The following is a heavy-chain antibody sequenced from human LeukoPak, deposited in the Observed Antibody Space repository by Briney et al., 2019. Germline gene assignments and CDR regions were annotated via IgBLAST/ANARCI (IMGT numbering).Heavy chain of an antibody. CDR1: GFTLSSYA. J-gene: IGHJ4*02. D-gene: IGHD2-2*02. CDR3: AKGYCSSTSCYMIDYFDY. V-gene: IGHV3-23*01. CDR2: ISGGGGST. Sequence: GGSLRLSCAASGFTLSSYAMSWVRQAPGKGLEWVSAISGGGGSTYYADSVKGRFTISRDNSKNTLYLQMSSLRAEDTAVYYCAKGYCSSTSCYMIDYFDYWGQGTLVTVSS.